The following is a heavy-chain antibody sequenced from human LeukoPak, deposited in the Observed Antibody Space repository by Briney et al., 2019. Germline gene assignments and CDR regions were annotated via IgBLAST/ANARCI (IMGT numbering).Heavy chain of an antibody. CDR2: INAGNGNT. CDR1: GYIFTNHA. J-gene: IGHJ4*02. Sequence: GASVKVSCKASGYIFTNHAMHWVRQAPGQRLEWMGWINAGNGNTKYSQKFQGRVTITRDTSASTAYMELSSLRSEDTAVYYCARLGLLWFGELLGFDYWGQGTLVTVSS. V-gene: IGHV1-3*01. D-gene: IGHD3-10*01. CDR3: ARLGLLWFGELLGFDY.